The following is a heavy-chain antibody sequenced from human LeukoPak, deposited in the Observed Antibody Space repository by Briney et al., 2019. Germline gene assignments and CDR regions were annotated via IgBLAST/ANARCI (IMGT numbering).Heavy chain of an antibody. CDR1: GYTFTSYG. CDR3: ARRYYDSSGYYYNWFDP. CDR2: ISAYNGNT. Sequence: ASVKVSCKASGYTFTSYGISWVRQAPGQGLEWMGWISAYNGNTNYAQKLQGRVTMTTDTSTSTAYMELRSLRFDDTAVYYCARRYYDSSGYYYNWFDPWGQGTLVTVSS. J-gene: IGHJ5*02. D-gene: IGHD3-22*01. V-gene: IGHV1-18*01.